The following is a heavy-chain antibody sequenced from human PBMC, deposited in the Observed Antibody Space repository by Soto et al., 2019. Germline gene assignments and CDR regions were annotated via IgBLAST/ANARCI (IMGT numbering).Heavy chain of an antibody. CDR1: GGSMSSYY. V-gene: IGHV4-59*08. J-gene: IGHJ6*03. Sequence: QVQLQESGPGLVKPSETLSLTCTVSGGSMSSYYWTWVRQSPGKGLEWIGYVFSSGSTNYNPSLESRVTISLDTSKNQFSLKVISVTAADTAVYYCARRGKKSFYYYMDVWGKGTTVTVSS. CDR2: VFSSGST. CDR3: ARRGKKSFYYYMDV.